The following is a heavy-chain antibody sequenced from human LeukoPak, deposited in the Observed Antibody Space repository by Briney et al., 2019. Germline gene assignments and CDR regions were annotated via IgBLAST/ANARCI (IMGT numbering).Heavy chain of an antibody. J-gene: IGHJ4*02. CDR3: ARHPRTDCSSTSCYDY. V-gene: IGHV4-39*01. CDR1: GGSISSSSYY. Sequence: SETLSLTCTVSGGSISSSSYYWGWIRQPPGKGQEWIGSIYYSGSTYYNPSLKSRVTISVDTSKNQFSLKLSSVTAADTAVYYCARHPRTDCSSTSCYDYWGQGTLVTVSS. CDR2: IYYSGST. D-gene: IGHD2-2*01.